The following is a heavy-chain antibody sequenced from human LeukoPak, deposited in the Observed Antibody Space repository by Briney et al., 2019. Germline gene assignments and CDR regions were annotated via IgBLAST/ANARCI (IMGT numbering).Heavy chain of an antibody. CDR1: GYTFTSYG. V-gene: IGHV1-18*01. CDR2: ISAYNGNT. Sequence: ASVKVSCKASGYTFTSYGISWVRQAPGQGLEWMGWISAYNGNTNYAQKLQGRVTMTTDTSTSTAYKELRSLRSDDTAVYYCARDLVGAAADYWGQGTLVTVSS. D-gene: IGHD1-26*01. J-gene: IGHJ4*02. CDR3: ARDLVGAAADY.